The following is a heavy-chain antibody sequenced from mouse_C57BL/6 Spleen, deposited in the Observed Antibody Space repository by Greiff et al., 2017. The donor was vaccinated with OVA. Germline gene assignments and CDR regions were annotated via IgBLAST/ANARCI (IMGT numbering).Heavy chain of an antibody. CDR2: INPSSGYT. Sequence: QVQLKQSGAELARPGASVKMSCKASGYTFTSYTMHWVKQRPGQGLEWIGYINPSSGYTKYNQKFKDKATLTADKSSSTAYMQLSSLKSEDSAVYYCARTDYGSSYYAMDYWGQGTSVTVSS. CDR1: GYTFTSYT. CDR3: ARTDYGSSYYAMDY. J-gene: IGHJ4*01. V-gene: IGHV1-4*01. D-gene: IGHD1-1*01.